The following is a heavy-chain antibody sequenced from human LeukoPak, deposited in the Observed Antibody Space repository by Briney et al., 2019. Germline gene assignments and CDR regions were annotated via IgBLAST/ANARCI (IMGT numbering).Heavy chain of an antibody. CDR2: ISSSSSYI. CDR1: GFTFSSYS. J-gene: IGHJ4*02. D-gene: IGHD4-17*01. V-gene: IGHV3-21*01. CDR3: ARDLSRYGDYIDY. Sequence: PGGSLRLSCAASGFTFSSYSMNWVRQAPGKGLEWVSSISSSSSYIYYADSVKGRFTISRDNAKNSLYLQMNSLRAEDTAVYYCARDLSRYGDYIDYWGQGTLSPSPQ.